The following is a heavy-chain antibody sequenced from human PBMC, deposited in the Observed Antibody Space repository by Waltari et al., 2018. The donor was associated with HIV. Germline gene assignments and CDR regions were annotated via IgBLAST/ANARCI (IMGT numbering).Heavy chain of an antibody. CDR3: ARGQGLGTFDC. J-gene: IGHJ4*02. CDR2: IYHSGRT. Sequence: QVQLQESGPGLVKSSETLSLTCAVSGYSICSGYSWGWIRQPPGQGLEWIGIIYHSGRTYYNPSLKSRVTISADTSNNQFSLKVSSVTAADTAVYYCARGQGLGTFDCWGQGTLVTVSS. D-gene: IGHD6-19*01. V-gene: IGHV4-38-2*01. CDR1: GYSICSGYS.